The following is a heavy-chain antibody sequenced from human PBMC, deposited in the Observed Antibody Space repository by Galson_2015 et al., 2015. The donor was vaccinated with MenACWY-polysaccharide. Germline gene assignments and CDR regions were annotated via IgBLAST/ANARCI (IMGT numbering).Heavy chain of an antibody. CDR2: INSDGSYT. CDR3: ARRREDIYGYYYYGMDV. J-gene: IGHJ6*02. CDR1: GFSFSAYW. V-gene: IGHV3-74*01. D-gene: IGHD3-3*02. Sequence: SLRLSCAASGFSFSAYWMHWVRQAPGKGLEWVARINSDGSYTNYADSVKGRFTISRDNTKNTLYLQVNSLRAEDTAVYYCARRREDIYGYYYYGMDVWGQGTTVTVSS.